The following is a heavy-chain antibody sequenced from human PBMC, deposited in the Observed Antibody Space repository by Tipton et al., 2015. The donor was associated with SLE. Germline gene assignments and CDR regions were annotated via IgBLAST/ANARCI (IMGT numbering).Heavy chain of an antibody. D-gene: IGHD3-9*01. Sequence: TLSLTCTVSGDTISDHYWSWIRQAPGKALEWIGHIYGGGSTYYSPSLKSRVTISVDTSKNQFSLKLTSVTAADTAVYYCARDGDHDVLTGRPSPGSLGYWGQGTLVTVSS. CDR3: ARDGDHDVLTGRPSPGSLGY. CDR2: IYGGGST. CDR1: GDTISDHY. J-gene: IGHJ4*02. V-gene: IGHV4-4*09.